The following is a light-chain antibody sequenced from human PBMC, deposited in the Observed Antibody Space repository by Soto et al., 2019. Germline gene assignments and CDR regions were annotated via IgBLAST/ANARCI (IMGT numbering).Light chain of an antibody. CDR3: QQYSNWPPT. CDR2: YAS. CDR1: ESVHRN. Sequence: EVVMTQSPATLSVSPGERVTLSCRASESVHRNLAWYQQKPGQGPSLLIYYASTRATGVPDRFTGSGSGTEFTLPISSLQSEDFGVYHCQQYSNWPPTFGPGTKVEIK. J-gene: IGKJ3*01. V-gene: IGKV3-15*01.